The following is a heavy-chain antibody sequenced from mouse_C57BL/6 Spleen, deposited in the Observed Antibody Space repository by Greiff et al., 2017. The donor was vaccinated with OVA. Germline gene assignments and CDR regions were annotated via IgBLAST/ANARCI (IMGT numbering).Heavy chain of an antibody. CDR1: GFTFSDYG. Sequence: DVMLVESGGGLVKPGGSLKLSCAASGFTFSDYGMHWVRQAPEKGLEWVAYISSGSSTIYYADTVKGRFTISRDNAKNTLFLQMTSLRSEDTAMYYCARPLITTVVAPFDYWGQGTTLTVSS. CDR2: ISSGSSTI. CDR3: ARPLITTVVAPFDY. D-gene: IGHD1-1*01. J-gene: IGHJ2*01. V-gene: IGHV5-17*01.